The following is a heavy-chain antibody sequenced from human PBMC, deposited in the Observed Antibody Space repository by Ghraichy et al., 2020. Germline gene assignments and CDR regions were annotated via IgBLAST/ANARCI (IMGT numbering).Heavy chain of an antibody. CDR2: INPNSGGT. CDR1: GYTFTGYY. D-gene: IGHD2-21*02. Sequence: ASVKVSCKASGYTFTGYYMHWVRQAPGQGLEWMGWINPNSGGTNYAQKFQGRVTMTRDTSISTAYMELSRLRSDDTAVYYCARVGAYCGGDCYPYFDYWGQGTLVTVSS. V-gene: IGHV1-2*02. J-gene: IGHJ4*02. CDR3: ARVGAYCGGDCYPYFDY.